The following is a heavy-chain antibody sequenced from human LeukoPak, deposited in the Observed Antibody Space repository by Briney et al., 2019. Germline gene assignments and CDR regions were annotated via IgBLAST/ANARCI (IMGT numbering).Heavy chain of an antibody. Sequence: SQTLSLTCTVSGGSISSGGYYWSWIRQHPGKGLEWIGYIYYSGSTYYNPSLKSRVTISVDTSQNQFSLKLSSVTAADTAVYYCARVVVDTAMVYAGFDYWGQGTLVTVSS. D-gene: IGHD5-18*01. CDR1: GGSISSGGYY. CDR2: IYYSGST. CDR3: ARVVVDTAMVYAGFDY. J-gene: IGHJ4*02. V-gene: IGHV4-31*03.